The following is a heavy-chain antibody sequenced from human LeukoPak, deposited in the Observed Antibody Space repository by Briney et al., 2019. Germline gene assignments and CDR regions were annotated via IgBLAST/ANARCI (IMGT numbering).Heavy chain of an antibody. J-gene: IGHJ5*02. CDR3: ATTLIREGSFT. V-gene: IGHV3-7*01. Sequence: GGSLRLSCAASGFTFTTSWMTWLRQAPGKGFEWVSNINEDGTEKYYVDSVKGRCTISRDNDKRSLYLQMNSLRAEDTAIYYCATTLIREGSFTWGQGTLVTVSS. CDR2: INEDGTEK. CDR1: GFTFTTSW. D-gene: IGHD3-10*01.